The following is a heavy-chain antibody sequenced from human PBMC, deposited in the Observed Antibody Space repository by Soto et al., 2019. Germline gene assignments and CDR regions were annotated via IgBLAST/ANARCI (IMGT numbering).Heavy chain of an antibody. D-gene: IGHD3-16*02. J-gene: IGHJ1*01. V-gene: IGHV3-23*01. CDR2: ISGSGGST. CDR1: GFTFSSYA. CDR3: AKEGYDYIWGSYRYTDREAEYFQH. Sequence: GGSLRLSCAASGFTFSSYAMSWVRQAPGKGLEWVSAISGSGGSTYYADSVKGRFTISRDNSKNTLYLQMNSLRAEDTAVYYCAKEGYDYIWGSYRYTDREAEYFQHWGQGTLVTVSS.